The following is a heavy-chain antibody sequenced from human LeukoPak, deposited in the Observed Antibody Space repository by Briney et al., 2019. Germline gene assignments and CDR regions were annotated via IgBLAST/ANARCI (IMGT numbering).Heavy chain of an antibody. V-gene: IGHV1-18*01. J-gene: IGHJ3*01. CDR1: GGTFSSYA. Sequence: ASVKVSCKASGGTFSSYAISWVRQAPGQGLEWMGWISAYNGNTNYAQKLQGRVTMTTDTSTSTAYMELRSLRSDDTAVYYCASLIAAAGTGRSVWFDPWGQGTMVTVSS. D-gene: IGHD6-13*01. CDR3: ASLIAAAGTGRSVWFDP. CDR2: ISAYNGNT.